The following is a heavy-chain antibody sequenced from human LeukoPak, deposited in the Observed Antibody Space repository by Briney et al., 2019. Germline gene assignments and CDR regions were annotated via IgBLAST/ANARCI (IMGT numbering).Heavy chain of an antibody. Sequence: GGSLRLSCAASGFTFDDHAMHWVRQAPGKGLEWVAGISGNSGSTGYADSVKGRFTVSRDNAKNYLYLQMNSLRVEDTALYHCAKGSGSWADYWGQGTLVTVSS. J-gene: IGHJ4*02. V-gene: IGHV3-9*01. D-gene: IGHD2-15*01. CDR1: GFTFDDHA. CDR3: AKGSGSWADY. CDR2: ISGNSGST.